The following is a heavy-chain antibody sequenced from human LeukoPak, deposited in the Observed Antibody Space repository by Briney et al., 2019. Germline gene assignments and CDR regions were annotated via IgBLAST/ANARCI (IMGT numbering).Heavy chain of an antibody. V-gene: IGHV3-74*03. J-gene: IGHJ4*02. Sequence: GGSLRLSCAASGFTFETYWMHWVRQAPGKGLVWVSRIKTDGSSTMYADSVKGRFTISRDNAKNTLYLQMNSLRAEDTAVYYCAKSRNYYGSGYYYFDYWGQGTLVTVSS. CDR3: AKSRNYYGSGYYYFDY. CDR2: IKTDGSST. D-gene: IGHD3-10*01. CDR1: GFTFETYW.